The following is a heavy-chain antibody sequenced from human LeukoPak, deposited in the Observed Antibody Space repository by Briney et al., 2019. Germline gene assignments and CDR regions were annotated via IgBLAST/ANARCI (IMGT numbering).Heavy chain of an antibody. J-gene: IGHJ4*02. CDR3: ACLREMATAHFDY. V-gene: IGHV1-2*02. CDR1: GYTFTGYY. CDR2: INPNSGGT. Sequence: ASVKVSCKASGYTFTGYYMHWVRQAPGQGLEWMGWINPNSGGTNYAQKFQGRVTMTRDTSISTAYMELSRLRSDDTAVYYCACLREMATAHFDYWGQGTLVTVSS. D-gene: IGHD5-24*01.